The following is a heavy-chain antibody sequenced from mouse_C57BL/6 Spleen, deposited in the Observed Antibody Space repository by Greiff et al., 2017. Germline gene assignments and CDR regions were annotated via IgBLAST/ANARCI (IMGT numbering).Heavy chain of an antibody. V-gene: IGHV10-1*01. CDR1: GFSFNTYA. J-gene: IGHJ1*03. CDR3: VRHQGYTLGYFDV. CDR2: IRSKSNNYAT. D-gene: IGHD1-3*01. Sequence: DVMLVESGGGLVQPKGSLKLSCAASGFSFNTYAMNWVRQAPGTGLEWVARIRSKSNNYATYYADSVKDRFTISRDDSESMLYLQMNNLKTEDTAMYYCVRHQGYTLGYFDVWGTGTTVTVSS.